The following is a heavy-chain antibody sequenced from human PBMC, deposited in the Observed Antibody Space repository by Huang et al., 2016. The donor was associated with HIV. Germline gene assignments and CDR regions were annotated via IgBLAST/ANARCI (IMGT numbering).Heavy chain of an antibody. V-gene: IGHV3-30*18. CDR1: GFTFSSYG. CDR3: AKGGSAAAVLDF. Sequence: QVQLVESGGGVVQPGRSLRLSCAASGFTFSSYGMHWVRQAPGKGVEGVAVKSYDAKTKYYAGAVKGRFSISRDKSKTTVYLQLNSLRLEDTAVYYCAKGGSAAAVLDFWGQGTLVTVSS. D-gene: IGHD6-13*01. J-gene: IGHJ4*02. CDR2: KSYDAKTK.